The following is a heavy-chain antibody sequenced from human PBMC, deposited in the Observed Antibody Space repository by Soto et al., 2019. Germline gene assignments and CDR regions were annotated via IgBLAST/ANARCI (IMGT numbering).Heavy chain of an antibody. CDR2: IYYSGST. D-gene: IGHD2-2*02. CDR3: ARGRGYCSSTSCYTWWFDP. J-gene: IGHJ5*02. CDR1: GGSISSGDYY. Sequence: QVQLQESGPGLVKPSQTLSLTCTVSGGSISSGDYYWSWIRQPPGKGLEWVGYIYYSGSTYYNPSLKSRVTISVDTSKNQFSLKLSSVTAADTAVYYCARGRGYCSSTSCYTWWFDPWGQGTLVTVSS. V-gene: IGHV4-30-4*01.